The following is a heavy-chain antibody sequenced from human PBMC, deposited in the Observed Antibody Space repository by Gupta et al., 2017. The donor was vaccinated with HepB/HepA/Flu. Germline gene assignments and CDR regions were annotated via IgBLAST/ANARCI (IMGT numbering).Heavy chain of an antibody. CDR2: ADSSGNT. CDR1: GVSITSYY. J-gene: IGHJ6*03. CDR3: AREGDYKYYYYIDV. D-gene: IGHD4-11*01. V-gene: IGHV4-59*01. Sequence: QVRLQESGPALVKPSEPLSLTCTVSGVSITSYYWSWIRQSPGKGLEWIGYADSSGNTNYSPSLESRVSISVDTSKNQFSLRLTSVTAADSAVYFCAREGDYKYYYYIDVWGTGTTVSVSS.